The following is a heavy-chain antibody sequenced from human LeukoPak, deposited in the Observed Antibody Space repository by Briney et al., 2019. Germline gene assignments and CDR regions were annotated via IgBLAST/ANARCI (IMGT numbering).Heavy chain of an antibody. D-gene: IGHD3-10*01. CDR2: ISAYNGDT. CDR3: ARVPRRGSLDFDY. J-gene: IGHJ4*02. Sequence: GSVKVSCKASGYTFTSYGISWVRQAPGQGLEWMGWISAYNGDTNYAQILQGRVTMTTDTSTSTAYMELRSLRSDDTAVYYCARVPRRGSLDFDYWGQGTLVTVSS. CDR1: GYTFTSYG. V-gene: IGHV1-18*01.